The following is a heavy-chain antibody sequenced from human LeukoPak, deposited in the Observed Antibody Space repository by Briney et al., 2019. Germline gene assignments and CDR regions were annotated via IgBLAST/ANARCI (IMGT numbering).Heavy chain of an antibody. CDR2: IDRSGVT. V-gene: IGHV3-53*01. J-gene: IGHJ5*02. CDR1: GFTVHSNY. Sequence: PGGSLRLSCAASGFTVHSNYMSWVRQAPGKGLEWVSVIDRSGVTHYADSVKGRFTISRDNSKNPLYLQMNSLRAEDTGVYYCAKDYRAHPLRPNWLDPWGQGTLVTVSS. D-gene: IGHD1-26*01. CDR3: AKDYRAHPLRPNWLDP.